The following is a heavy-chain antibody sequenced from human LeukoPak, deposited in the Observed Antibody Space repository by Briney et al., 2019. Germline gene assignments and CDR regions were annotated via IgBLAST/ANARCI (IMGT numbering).Heavy chain of an antibody. CDR3: AKPYYYSSGSLK. J-gene: IGHJ4*02. CDR2: INWNGGST. Sequence: GGSLRLSCAASGFTFDDYGMSWVCQAPGGGLEWVSGINWNGGSTGYADSVKGRFTISRDNTKNSLYLQMNSLRAEDTAMYYCAKPYYYSSGSLKWGQGTLVTVSS. D-gene: IGHD3-10*01. CDR1: GFTFDDYG. V-gene: IGHV3-20*04.